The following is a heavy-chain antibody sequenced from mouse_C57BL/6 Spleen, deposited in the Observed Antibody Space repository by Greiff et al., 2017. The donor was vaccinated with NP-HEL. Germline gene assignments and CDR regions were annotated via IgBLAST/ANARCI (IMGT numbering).Heavy chain of an antibody. V-gene: IGHV5-17*01. Sequence: DVKLMESGGGLVKPGGSLKLSCAASGFTFSDYGMHWVRQAPEKGLEWVAYISSGSSTIYYADTVKGRFTISRDNAKNTLFLQMTSLRSEDTAMYYCAITGTDYAMDYWGQGTSVTVSS. J-gene: IGHJ4*01. CDR1: GFTFSDYG. CDR2: ISSGSSTI. CDR3: AITGTDYAMDY. D-gene: IGHD4-1*01.